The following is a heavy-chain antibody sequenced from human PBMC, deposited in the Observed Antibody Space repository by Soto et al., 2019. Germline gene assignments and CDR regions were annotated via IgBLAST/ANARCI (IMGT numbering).Heavy chain of an antibody. V-gene: IGHV4-39*01. CDR2: IYYSGIT. Sequence: PSETLSLTCTVSGGSISSSSYYWGWIRQPPGKGLEWIGRIYYSGITYYNPSLMSRVTISVDTSKNQFSLKLSSVTASDTAVYYCARHRLTNFYFWSGYLVSGSRYYYYGMDVWGQGTTVTVSS. CDR1: GGSISSSSYY. D-gene: IGHD3-3*01. J-gene: IGHJ6*02. CDR3: ARHRLTNFYFWSGYLVSGSRYYYYGMDV.